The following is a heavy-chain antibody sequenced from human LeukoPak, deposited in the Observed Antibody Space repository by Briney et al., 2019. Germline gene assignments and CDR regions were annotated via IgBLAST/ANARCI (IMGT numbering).Heavy chain of an antibody. CDR1: GFTFSSYA. D-gene: IGHD3-22*01. CDR2: ISGSGGST. V-gene: IGHV3-23*01. Sequence: GGSLRLSCAASGFTFSSYAMSWVRQAPGNRLEWVSAISGSGGSTYYADSVKGRFTISRDNSKNTLYLQMNSLRAEDTAVYYCANPQGDYYDSSGYPDYWGQGTLVTVSS. CDR3: ANPQGDYYDSSGYPDY. J-gene: IGHJ4*02.